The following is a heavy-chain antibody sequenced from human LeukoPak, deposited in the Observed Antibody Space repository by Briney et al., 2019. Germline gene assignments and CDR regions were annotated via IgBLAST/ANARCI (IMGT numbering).Heavy chain of an antibody. CDR2: MIPLRDIA. V-gene: IGHV1-69*04. CDR1: GGSFSTYS. CDR3: AREMYYYGSGSSGSSAFDI. Sequence: SVKVSCKASGGSFSTYSITWVRRAPGQGLEWMGRMIPLRDIATYAQKFQGRVTMTADKSTSTVYMELSSLRSDDTAVYYCAREMYYYGSGSSGSSAFDIWGQGTMVTVSS. D-gene: IGHD3-10*01. J-gene: IGHJ3*02.